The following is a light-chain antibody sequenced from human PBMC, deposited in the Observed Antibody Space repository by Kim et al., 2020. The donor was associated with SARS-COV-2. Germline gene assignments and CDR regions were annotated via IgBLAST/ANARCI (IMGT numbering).Light chain of an antibody. CDR3: AAWDDSLGGDV. J-gene: IGLJ1*01. CDR2: SND. CDR1: SSNIGINT. Sequence: QSVLTQTPSASGTPGQRVTISCSGSSSNIGINTVNWYQQVSGTVPKLLIYSNDQRPSEVPDRFSGSKSGTSASLAISGLQSEDEADYYCAAWDDSLGGDVFRTGTKVTVL. V-gene: IGLV1-44*01.